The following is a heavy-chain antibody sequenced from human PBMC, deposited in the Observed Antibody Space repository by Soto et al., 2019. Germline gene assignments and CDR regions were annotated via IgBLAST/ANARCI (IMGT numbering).Heavy chain of an antibody. Sequence: SVKVSCKASGGTFSSYAISWVRQAPGQGLERMGGIIPIFGTANYAQKFQGRVTITADESTSTAYMELSSLRSEDTAVYYCASLTLAYCGGDCLDYWGQGTLVTVSS. V-gene: IGHV1-69*13. CDR3: ASLTLAYCGGDCLDY. CDR1: GGTFSSYA. D-gene: IGHD2-21*01. J-gene: IGHJ4*02. CDR2: IIPIFGTA.